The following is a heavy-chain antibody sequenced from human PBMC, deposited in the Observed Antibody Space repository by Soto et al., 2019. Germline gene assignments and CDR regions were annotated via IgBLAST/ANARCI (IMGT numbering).Heavy chain of an antibody. CDR1: GDSLTNYY. CDR3: ARTLAGRLLFDF. CDR2: IHYTGKT. Sequence: SETLSLTCTVSGDSLTNYYWAWIRQPPGKGLEWIGYIHYTGKTNYNPSLKSRVTISVDTSKNQFSLRLSSVTAADTAIYYCARTLAGRLLFDFWGQGALVTVSS. D-gene: IGHD4-17*01. V-gene: IGHV4-59*08. J-gene: IGHJ4*02.